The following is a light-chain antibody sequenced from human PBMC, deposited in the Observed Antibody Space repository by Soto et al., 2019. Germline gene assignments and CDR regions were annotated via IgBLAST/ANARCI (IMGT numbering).Light chain of an antibody. V-gene: IGKV3-20*01. CDR2: GAS. Sequence: EIVLTQSPGTLSLSPGKKETISCRASQSVSSSYLAWNQQKPGQAPRLLIYGASSRATGIPDRFSGSGSGTDFTLTISRLEPEDFAVYYCQQYGSSPPTFGQGTKV. CDR1: QSVSSSY. J-gene: IGKJ1*01. CDR3: QQYGSSPPT.